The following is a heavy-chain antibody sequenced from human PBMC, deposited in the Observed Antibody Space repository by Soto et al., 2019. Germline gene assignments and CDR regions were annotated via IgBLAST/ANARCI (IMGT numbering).Heavy chain of an antibody. Sequence: QVLLVESGGGVVQPRRSLRLSCAASGFTFSSYGMHWVRQTPGKGLEWVAVISYDGSNKYYADSVKGRFTISRDNSTNALYRQMNSLRAEDTAVYYCAKGIAAQYYYGMDVWGQGTTVTVAS. CDR1: GFTFSSYG. V-gene: IGHV3-30*18. J-gene: IGHJ6*02. CDR2: ISYDGSNK. D-gene: IGHD6-6*01. CDR3: AKGIAAQYYYGMDV.